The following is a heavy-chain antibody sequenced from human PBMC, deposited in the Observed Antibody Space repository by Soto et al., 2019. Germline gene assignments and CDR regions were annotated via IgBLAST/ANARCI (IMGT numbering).Heavy chain of an antibody. CDR3: ARDRLGLIGQQMARFYYYGMDV. CDR2: ISFDGTNK. Sequence: SGGSLRLSCAASGFTFSNSAMHWVRQAPGKGLEWVAVISFDGTNKYYAGSVRGRFTVSRDNFKNTLYLEVNSLRVEDTAVYFCARDRLGLIGQQMARFYYYGMDVWGQGTTVTVSS. V-gene: IGHV3-30-3*01. D-gene: IGHD6-13*01. CDR1: GFTFSNSA. J-gene: IGHJ6*02.